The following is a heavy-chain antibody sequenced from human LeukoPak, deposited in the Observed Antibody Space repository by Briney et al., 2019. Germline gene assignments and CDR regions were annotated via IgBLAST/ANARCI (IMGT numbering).Heavy chain of an antibody. CDR1: EYSISSGYY. D-gene: IGHD6-19*01. Sequence: SETLSLTCTVSEYSISSGYYWGWIRQPPGKGLEWIGSIYHSGSTYYNPSLKSRVTISVDTSKNQFSLKLSSVTASDTAVYYCARGEYSSGWYDSWGQGTLVTVSS. J-gene: IGHJ5*01. CDR2: IYHSGST. CDR3: ARGEYSSGWYDS. V-gene: IGHV4-38-2*02.